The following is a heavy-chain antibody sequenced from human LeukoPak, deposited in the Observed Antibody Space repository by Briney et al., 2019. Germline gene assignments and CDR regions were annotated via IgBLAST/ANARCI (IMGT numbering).Heavy chain of an antibody. CDR3: VRVIVVVPTKFDYFDY. D-gene: IGHD2-2*01. V-gene: IGHV3-7*01. Sequence: GGSLRLSCAASGFTFSSYEMNWVRQAPGKGLEWVANISPDGRFKFYVDSVKGRFTVSRDNAKNSLYLQMNSLRAEDTAMYYCVRVIVVVPTKFDYFDYWGQGALVTVSS. CDR1: GFTFSSYE. J-gene: IGHJ4*02. CDR2: ISPDGRFK.